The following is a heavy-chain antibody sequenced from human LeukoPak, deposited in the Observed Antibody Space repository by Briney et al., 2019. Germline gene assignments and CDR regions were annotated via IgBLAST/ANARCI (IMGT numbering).Heavy chain of an antibody. CDR1: GFTFSSYA. CDR3: AKNRWGSVATPDS. Sequence: GGSLRLSCAASGFTFSSYAMSWVRQAPGKGLEWVSAISGSGGSTYCADSVKGRFTISRDNSKNTLYLQMNSLRTEDTALYYCAKNRWGSVATPDSWGQGTLVTVSS. J-gene: IGHJ4*02. V-gene: IGHV3-23*01. CDR2: ISGSGGST. D-gene: IGHD5-12*01.